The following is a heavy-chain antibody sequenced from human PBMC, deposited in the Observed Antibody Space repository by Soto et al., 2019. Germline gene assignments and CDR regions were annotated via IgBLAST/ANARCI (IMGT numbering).Heavy chain of an antibody. CDR3: ARDDLFVDNGLDH. J-gene: IGHJ4*02. D-gene: IGHD1-1*01. Sequence: QVQLVESGGGVVRPGTSLRLSCAATGFSFSAHGMHWVRQAPGKGLEWLAVINDGSEEGYADSVRGRFTISRDNARNILYLQMDNLRAEDSALYYCARDDLFVDNGLDHGGPGTLVTVSS. CDR2: INDGSEE. V-gene: IGHV3-33*01. CDR1: GFSFSAHG.